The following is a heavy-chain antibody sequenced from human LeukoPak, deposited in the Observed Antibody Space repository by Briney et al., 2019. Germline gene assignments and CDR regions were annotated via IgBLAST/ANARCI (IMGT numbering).Heavy chain of an antibody. Sequence: SETLSLTCTVSGGSISSYYWSWIRQPAGKGLEWIGRIYTSGSTNYNPSLKSRVTMSVDTSKNQFSLKLSSVTAADTAVYYCARGGIAVAYNWFDPWGQGTLVTVSS. J-gene: IGHJ5*02. V-gene: IGHV4-4*07. CDR2: IYTSGST. CDR3: ARGGIAVAYNWFDP. D-gene: IGHD6-19*01. CDR1: GGSISSYY.